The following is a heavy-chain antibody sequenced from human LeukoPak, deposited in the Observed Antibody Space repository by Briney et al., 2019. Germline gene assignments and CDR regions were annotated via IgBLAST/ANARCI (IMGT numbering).Heavy chain of an antibody. Sequence: GGSLRLSCTASGFTFTNAWMNWVRQAPGKGLEWVGRMKSKTDGGTTDYAAPVKGRFTISRDDSKTTLYLQMNSLKPEDTAVYYCTTDRDSGWYSTWVDYWGQGTLVTVSS. D-gene: IGHD6-19*01. V-gene: IGHV3-15*01. CDR1: GFTFTNAW. CDR3: TTDRDSGWYSTWVDY. CDR2: MKSKTDGGTT. J-gene: IGHJ4*02.